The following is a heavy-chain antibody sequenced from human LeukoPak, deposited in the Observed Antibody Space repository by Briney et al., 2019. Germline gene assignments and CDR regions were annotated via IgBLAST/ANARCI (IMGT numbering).Heavy chain of an antibody. V-gene: IGHV1-2*02. D-gene: IGHD2-21*02. Sequence: ASVKVSCKASGYTFTGYYMHWVRQAPGQGLEWMGWINPNSGGTNYAQKFQGRVTMTRDTSISTAYMELSSLRSEDTAVYYCARDEALAYCGGDCYANWGRGTLVTVSS. J-gene: IGHJ4*02. CDR3: ARDEALAYCGGDCYAN. CDR2: INPNSGGT. CDR1: GYTFTGYY.